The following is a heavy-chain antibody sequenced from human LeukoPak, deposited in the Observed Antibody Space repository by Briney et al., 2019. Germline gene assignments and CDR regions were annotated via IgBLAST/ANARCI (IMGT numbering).Heavy chain of an antibody. V-gene: IGHV4-39*01. CDR1: GGSISSSSYY. Sequence: SETLSLTCTVSGGSISSSSYYRGWIRQPPGKGLEWIGSIYYSGSTYYNPSLKSRVTISVDTSKNQFSLKLSSVTAADTAVYYCARGVSYYDSSGYYNEYFQHWGQGTLVTVSS. D-gene: IGHD3-22*01. CDR3: ARGVSYYDSSGYYNEYFQH. CDR2: IYYSGST. J-gene: IGHJ1*01.